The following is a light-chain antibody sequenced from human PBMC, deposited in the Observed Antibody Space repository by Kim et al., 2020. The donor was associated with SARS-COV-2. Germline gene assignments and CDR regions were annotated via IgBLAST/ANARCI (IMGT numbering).Light chain of an antibody. V-gene: IGLV3-21*03. Sequence: APGRTATITFGGDSAGVEPLLWSQQRPGHAPFLVVYDDNDRPSGIPARFSGSNSGNTATLTIRSVEAGDEADYYCQVWDGGSNLAIFGGGTQLTVL. J-gene: IGLJ2*01. CDR2: DDN. CDR3: QVWDGGSNLAI. CDR1: SAGVEP.